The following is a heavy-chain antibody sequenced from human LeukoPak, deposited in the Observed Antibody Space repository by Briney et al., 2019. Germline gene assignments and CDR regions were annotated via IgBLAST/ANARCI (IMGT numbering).Heavy chain of an antibody. CDR3: AELGITMIGGV. CDR2: IRKGGSEI. D-gene: IGHD3-10*02. Sequence: LAGGSLRLSCAASGLSFTSSWMNWVRQAPGKGLEWVANIRKGGSEIYYADSVRGRFTISRDNAKNSLYLQMNSLRAEDTAVYYCAELGITMIGGVWGKGTTVTISS. CDR1: GLSFTSSW. V-gene: IGHV3-7*01. J-gene: IGHJ6*04.